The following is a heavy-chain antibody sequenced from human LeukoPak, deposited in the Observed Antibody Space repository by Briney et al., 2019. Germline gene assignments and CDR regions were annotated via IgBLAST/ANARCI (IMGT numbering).Heavy chain of an antibody. CDR2: IYTSGST. CDR1: GGSISSYY. D-gene: IGHD6-19*01. V-gene: IGHV4-4*07. Sequence: SETLSLTCTVSGGSISSYYWSWIRQPAGKGLEWIGRIYTSGSTNYNPSLKSRVTMSVDTSKNQFSLKLSSVTTADTAVYYCARTSTQRWLVAGDAFDIWGQGTMVTVSS. CDR3: ARTSTQRWLVAGDAFDI. J-gene: IGHJ3*02.